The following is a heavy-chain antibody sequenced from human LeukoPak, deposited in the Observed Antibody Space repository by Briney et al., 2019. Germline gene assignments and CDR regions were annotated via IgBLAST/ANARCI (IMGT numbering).Heavy chain of an antibody. CDR1: GFTFSSYA. CDR2: ISGSGGST. D-gene: IGHD1-26*01. CDR3: ANLGIVGATPTFDY. V-gene: IGHV3-23*01. J-gene: IGHJ4*02. Sequence: PGGSLRLSCAASGFTFSSYAMSWVRQAPGKRLEWVSAISGSGGSTYYADSVKGRFTISRDNSKNTLYLQMNSLRAEDTAVYYCANLGIVGATPTFDYWGQGTLVTVSS.